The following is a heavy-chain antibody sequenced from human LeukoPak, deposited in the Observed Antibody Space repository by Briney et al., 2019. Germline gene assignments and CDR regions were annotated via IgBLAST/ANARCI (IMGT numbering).Heavy chain of an antibody. CDR1: GYTFTGYY. J-gene: IGHJ5*02. Sequence: GASVKVSCKASGYTFTGYYMHWVRQAPGQGLEWMGIINPSGGSTSYAQKFQGRVTMTRDMSTSTVYMELSSLRSEDTAVYYCARGSYGSGSYYVGWFDPWGQGTLVTVSS. V-gene: IGHV1-46*01. D-gene: IGHD3-10*01. CDR3: ARGSYGSGSYYVGWFDP. CDR2: INPSGGST.